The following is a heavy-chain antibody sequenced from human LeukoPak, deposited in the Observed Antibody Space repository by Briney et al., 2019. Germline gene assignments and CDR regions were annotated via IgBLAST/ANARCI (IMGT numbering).Heavy chain of an antibody. Sequence: TGGSLRLSCAAPGFTFSSYWMSWVRQAPGKGLEWVSLISWDGGSTYYADSVKGRFTISRDNSKNSLYLQMNSLRTEDTALYYCAKGSGFSPYYYYMDVWGKGTTVTVSS. CDR1: GFTFSSYW. V-gene: IGHV3-43*01. CDR3: AKGSGFSPYYYYMDV. J-gene: IGHJ6*03. D-gene: IGHD3-3*01. CDR2: ISWDGGST.